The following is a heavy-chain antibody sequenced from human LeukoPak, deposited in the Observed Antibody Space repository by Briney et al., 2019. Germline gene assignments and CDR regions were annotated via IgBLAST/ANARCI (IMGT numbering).Heavy chain of an antibody. CDR3: AGGSRAVAGMEFDY. D-gene: IGHD6-19*01. V-gene: IGHV4-59*11. CDR2: IYYSGSN. CDR1: GDPISSQH. J-gene: IGHJ4*02. Sequence: SDPLSLPCTLSGDPISSQHWSWLRRPPGKGLVWLGYIYYSGSNIYNPSLERRVHIPVDTTKKQFSLKLSSVTAANTAEYYCAGGSRAVAGMEFDYWGQGTLVTVSS.